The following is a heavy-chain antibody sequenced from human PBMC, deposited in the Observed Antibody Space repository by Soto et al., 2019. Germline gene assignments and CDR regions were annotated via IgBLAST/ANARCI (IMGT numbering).Heavy chain of an antibody. V-gene: IGHV2-70*01. CDR3: ARMSVLRLGGRYYGLDV. D-gene: IGHD3-16*01. Sequence: GSGPTLVNPTQTLTLTCTFSGFSLSTSGMCVSWIRQPPGKALEWLALIDWDDDKYYSTSLKTRLTISKDTSKNQVVLTLTNMDPVDTATYYCARMSVLRLGGRYYGLDVWGQGTTVTVSS. CDR2: IDWDDDK. CDR1: GFSLSTSGMC. J-gene: IGHJ6*02.